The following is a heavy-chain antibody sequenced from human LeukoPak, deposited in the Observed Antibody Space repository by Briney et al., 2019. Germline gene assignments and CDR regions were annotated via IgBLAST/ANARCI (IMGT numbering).Heavy chain of an antibody. J-gene: IGHJ4*02. V-gene: IGHV3-73*01. Sequence: PGGSLRLSCAASGFTFSGSAMHWVRQASGKGLEWVGRIRSKADTYATAYAASVKGRFTISRDDSKNTAYLQMNSLKTEDTAIYYCTRRFRDYNFWSGPPPLDYWGQGTLVTVSS. CDR2: IRSKADTYAT. D-gene: IGHD3-3*01. CDR1: GFTFSGSA. CDR3: TRRFRDYNFWSGPPPLDY.